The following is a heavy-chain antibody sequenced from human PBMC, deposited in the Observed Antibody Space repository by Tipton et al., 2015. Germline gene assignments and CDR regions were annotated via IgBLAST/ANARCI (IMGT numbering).Heavy chain of an antibody. CDR1: GFTFSSYA. CDR2: ISYDGNNK. D-gene: IGHD5-18*01. V-gene: IGHV3-30*01. J-gene: IGHJ4*02. CDR3: AQTNTPTFYFDS. Sequence: SLRLSCAASGFTFSSYAIHWVRQAPGKGLEWVAVISYDGNNKYYADSVKGRFTISRDNSKNTLYLQLNSLRAEDTAVYYCAQTNTPTFYFDSWGQGTLVTVSS.